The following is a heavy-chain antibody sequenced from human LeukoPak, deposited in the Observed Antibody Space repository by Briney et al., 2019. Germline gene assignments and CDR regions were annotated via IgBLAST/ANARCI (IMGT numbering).Heavy chain of an antibody. J-gene: IGHJ4*02. CDR3: ARELPFDY. V-gene: IGHV3-74*01. CDR2: IKSDGSRT. Sequence: QPGGSLRLSCAASGFTVSSIYMNWVRQAPGKGLVWVSRIKSDGSRTDYADSVKGRFTISRDNAKNTLYLQMNSLRAEDTAVYYCARELPFDYWGQGTLVTVSS. CDR1: GFTVSSIY. D-gene: IGHD2-15*01.